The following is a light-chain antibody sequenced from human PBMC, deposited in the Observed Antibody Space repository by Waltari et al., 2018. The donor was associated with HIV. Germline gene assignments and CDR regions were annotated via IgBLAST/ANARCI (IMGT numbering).Light chain of an antibody. J-gene: IGLJ1*01. CDR3: CSFATKPFV. CDR1: GSDVGGYKL. V-gene: IGLV2-23*02. CDR2: MVS. Sequence: QSALTQPASVSGSPGQTITIPCAGTGSDVGGYKLASGYQVHPGRAPKLLIFMVSEPPSGVSNRFSGPKSGNTASLTISGLQAEDEGEYYLCSFATKPFVFGTGTTVTVL.